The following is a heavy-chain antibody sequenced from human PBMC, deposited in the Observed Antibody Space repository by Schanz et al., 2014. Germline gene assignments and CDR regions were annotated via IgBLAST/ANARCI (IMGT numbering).Heavy chain of an antibody. D-gene: IGHD2-15*01. J-gene: IGHJ4*02. Sequence: VQLVESGGGLVQPGGSLRLSCVASGFTFFGSFAMSWVRQAPGKGLEWVSLVSASGGGPFYADSVKGRFTISRDNSRNTVYLQMSSLRAEDTAVYYCVKDDRGDVVVVAANYWGQGAQVIVSS. CDR2: VSASGGGP. V-gene: IGHV3-23*04. CDR3: VKDDRGDVVVVAANY. CDR1: GFTFFGSFA.